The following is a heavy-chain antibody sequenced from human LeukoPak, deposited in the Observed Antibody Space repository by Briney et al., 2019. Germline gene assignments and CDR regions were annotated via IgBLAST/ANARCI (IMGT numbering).Heavy chain of an antibody. Sequence: GGSLRLSCAASGFTVSSNYMSWVRQAPGKGLEWDSVIYSGGSTYYADSVKGRFTISRDNSKNTLYLQMNSLRAEDTAVYYCARANWNYVQYYYMDVWGKGTTVTVSS. CDR3: ARANWNYVQYYYMDV. V-gene: IGHV3-53*01. CDR2: IYSGGST. CDR1: GFTVSSNY. J-gene: IGHJ6*03. D-gene: IGHD1-7*01.